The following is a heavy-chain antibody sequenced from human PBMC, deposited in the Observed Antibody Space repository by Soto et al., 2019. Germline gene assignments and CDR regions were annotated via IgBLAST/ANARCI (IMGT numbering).Heavy chain of an antibody. CDR1: GGTFSSYA. V-gene: IGHV1-69*13. CDR3: ARSSRDYYGSAGVGWFDP. D-gene: IGHD3-10*01. Sequence: SVKVSCKASGGTFSSYAISWVRQAPGQGLEWMGGIIPIFGTANYAQKFQGRVTITADESTSTAYMELSSLRSEDTAVYYCARSSRDYYGSAGVGWFDPWGQGTLVTVSS. CDR2: IIPIFGTA. J-gene: IGHJ5*02.